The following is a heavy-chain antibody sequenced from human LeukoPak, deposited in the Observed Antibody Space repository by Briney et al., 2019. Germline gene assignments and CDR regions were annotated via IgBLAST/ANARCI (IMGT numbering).Heavy chain of an antibody. CDR2: IHYSGRA. CDR1: GDSISGSY. CDR3: VKFGVDYDMGV. D-gene: IGHD3-16*01. V-gene: IGHV4-59*12. J-gene: IGHJ6*02. Sequence: KPSETLSLTCTVSGDSISGSYCTWVRQPPGQGLEWIGQIHYSGRADYNPSLKRRITISVDTSKNQMSLTLTSVTAADTAIYYCVKFGVDYDMGVWGQGTTVTVSS.